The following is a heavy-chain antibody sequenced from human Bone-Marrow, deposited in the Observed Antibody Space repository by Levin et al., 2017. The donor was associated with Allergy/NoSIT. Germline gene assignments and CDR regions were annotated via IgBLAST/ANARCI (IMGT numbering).Heavy chain of an antibody. CDR3: AKDRGGDDYGAGIWTERVGADYCYGMDV. Sequence: GGSLRLSCAASGFTFSSYGMHWVRQAPGKGLEWVAVISYDGSNKYYADSVKGRFTISRDNSKNTLYLQMNSLRAEDTAVYYCAKDRGGDDYGAGIWTERVGADYCYGMDVWGQGTTVTVSS. D-gene: IGHD3-10*01. CDR1: GFTFSSYG. V-gene: IGHV3-30*18. J-gene: IGHJ6*02. CDR2: ISYDGSNK.